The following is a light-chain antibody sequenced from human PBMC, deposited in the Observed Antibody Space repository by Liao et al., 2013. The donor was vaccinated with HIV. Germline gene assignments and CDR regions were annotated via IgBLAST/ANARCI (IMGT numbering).Light chain of an antibody. CDR2: YDQ. Sequence: YVLTQPPSVSVAPGQTAVMTCGGNNIRSRGVHWYQQRPGQAPVLVMYYDQNRPSGIPERISGSISGNTATLTISGVETGDEADYYCHVWDSASDHQVFGGGTRLTVL. CDR3: HVWDSASDHQV. V-gene: IGLV3-21*01. CDR1: NIRSRG. J-gene: IGLJ2*01.